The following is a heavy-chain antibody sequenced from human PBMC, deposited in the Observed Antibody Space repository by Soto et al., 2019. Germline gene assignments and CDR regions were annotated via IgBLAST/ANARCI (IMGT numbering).Heavy chain of an antibody. D-gene: IGHD1-26*01. Sequence: SVKVSFKASGGTFSSYAISWVRQAPGQGLEWMGGIIPIFGTANYAQKFQGRVTITADESTSTAYMELSSLRSEDTAVYYCARVMGASSRRYYYGMDVWGQGTTVTVSS. J-gene: IGHJ6*02. V-gene: IGHV1-69*13. CDR2: IIPIFGTA. CDR3: ARVMGASSRRYYYGMDV. CDR1: GGTFSSYA.